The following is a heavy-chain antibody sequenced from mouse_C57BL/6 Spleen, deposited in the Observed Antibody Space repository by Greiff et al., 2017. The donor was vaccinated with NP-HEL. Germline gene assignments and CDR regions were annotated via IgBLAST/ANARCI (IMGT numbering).Heavy chain of an antibody. CDR1: GYTFTSYW. CDR2: IDPSDSYT. CDR3: ARPGVVATGTYYAMDY. Sequence: QVQLQQSGAELVMPGASVKLSCKASGYTFTSYWMHWVKQRPGQGLEWIGEIDPSDSYTNYNQKFKGKSTLTVDKSSSTAYMQLSSLTSEDSAVYYCARPGVVATGTYYAMDYWGQGTSVTVSA. J-gene: IGHJ4*01. V-gene: IGHV1-69*01. D-gene: IGHD1-1*01.